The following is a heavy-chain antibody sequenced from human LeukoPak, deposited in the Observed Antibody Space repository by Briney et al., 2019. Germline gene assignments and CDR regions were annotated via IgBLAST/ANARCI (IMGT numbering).Heavy chain of an antibody. CDR2: IYYRSKWYN. J-gene: IGHJ4*02. D-gene: IGHD6-13*01. CDR3: ARDGRYKYSSSWRFDY. CDR1: GDSFSGNSGA. V-gene: IGHV6-1*01. Sequence: SQTLSLTCAISGDSFSGNSGARSWIKQSPSRGLEWLGRIYYRSKWYNDYAVSVKSRITINPDTTKNQFSLQLNSVTPEDTAVYYCARDGRYKYSSSWRFDYWGQGTLVTVSS.